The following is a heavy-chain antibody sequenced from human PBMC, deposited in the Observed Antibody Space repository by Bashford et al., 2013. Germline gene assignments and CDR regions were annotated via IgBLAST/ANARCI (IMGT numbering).Heavy chain of an antibody. CDR3: ARAQSGVVGTWSEDS. D-gene: IGHD1-26*01. V-gene: IGHV3-33*01. CDR2: IWYDGSNK. Sequence: VRQAPGKGLEWVAVIWYDGSNKYYADSVKGRFTISRDNSKNTLYLQMNSLRAEDTAVYYCARAQSGVVGTWSEDSWGQGTLVTVSS. J-gene: IGHJ4*02.